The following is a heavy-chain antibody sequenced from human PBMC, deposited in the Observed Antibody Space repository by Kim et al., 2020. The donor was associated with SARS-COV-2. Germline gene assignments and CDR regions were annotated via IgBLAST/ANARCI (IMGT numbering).Heavy chain of an antibody. CDR1: GGSISSGGYY. V-gene: IGHV4-31*03. CDR3: ARESLRKGQGDSSGYRWFDP. CDR2: IYYSGST. J-gene: IGHJ5*02. Sequence: SETLSLTCTVSGGSISSGGYYWSWIRQHPGKGLEWIGYIYYSGSTYYNPSLKSRVTISVDTSKNQFSLKLSSVTAADTAVYYCARESLRKGQGDSSGYRWFDPWGQGTLVTVSS. D-gene: IGHD3-22*01.